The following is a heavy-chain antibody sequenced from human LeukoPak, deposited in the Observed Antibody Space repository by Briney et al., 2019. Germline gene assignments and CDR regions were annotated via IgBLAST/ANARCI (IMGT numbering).Heavy chain of an antibody. D-gene: IGHD5-18*01. CDR1: GYTFTSYD. V-gene: IGHV1-8*01. J-gene: IGHJ6*03. CDR3: ARGGGRRDTAMVDYYYYMDV. CDR2: MNPNSGNT. Sequence: ASVKVSCKASGYTFTSYDINWVRQATGRGLEWMGWMNPNSGNTGYAQKFQGRVTMTRNTSISTAYMELSSLRSEDTAVYYCARGGGRRDTAMVDYYYYMDVWGKGTTVTVSS.